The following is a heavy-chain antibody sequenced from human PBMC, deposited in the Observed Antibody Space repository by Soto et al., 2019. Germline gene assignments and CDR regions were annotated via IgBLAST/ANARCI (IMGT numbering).Heavy chain of an antibody. J-gene: IGHJ4*02. CDR1: GFTFSSYA. D-gene: IGHD6-13*01. Sequence: GGSLRLSCAASGFTFSSYAMSCVRQAPGKGLEWVSGISGSGGSTYADSVKGRFTISRDNSKNTLYLQMNSLRAEDTAVYYCAKDGFRIAAPFVYWGQGTLVTVSS. V-gene: IGHV3-23*01. CDR2: ISGSGGST. CDR3: AKDGFRIAAPFVY.